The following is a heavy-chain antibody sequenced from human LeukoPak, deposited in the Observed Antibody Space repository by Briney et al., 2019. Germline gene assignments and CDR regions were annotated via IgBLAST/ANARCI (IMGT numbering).Heavy chain of an antibody. CDR3: ARGFGSSWYHYYYYYYMDV. CDR1: GGSISSSSYY. Sequence: PSETLSLTCTVSGGSISSSSYYWGWIRQPPGKGLEWIGGIFYTGNTYDNPSLKSRVTISVDTSKNQFSLRLSSVTAADTAVYYCARGFGSSWYHYYYYYYMDVWGKGTTVTVSS. V-gene: IGHV4-39*01. D-gene: IGHD6-13*01. J-gene: IGHJ6*03. CDR2: IFYTGNT.